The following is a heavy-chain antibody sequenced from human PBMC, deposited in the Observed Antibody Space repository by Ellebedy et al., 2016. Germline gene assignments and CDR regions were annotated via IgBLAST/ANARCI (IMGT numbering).Heavy chain of an antibody. D-gene: IGHD1-26*01. CDR2: IIPILGIT. J-gene: IGHJ6*02. CDR3: ARGSGGSYGMDV. CDR1: GGTFSNHA. Sequence: ASVKVSCKASGGTFSNHAISWVRQAPGQGLEWMGRIIPILGITNYAQKFQGRVTITADKSTSTAYMELSRLRSEDTAVYYCARGSGGSYGMDVWGQGTTVTVSS. V-gene: IGHV1-69*04.